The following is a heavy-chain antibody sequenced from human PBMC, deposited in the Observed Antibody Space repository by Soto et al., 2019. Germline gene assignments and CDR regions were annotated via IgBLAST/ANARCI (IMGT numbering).Heavy chain of an antibody. Sequence: HPGGSLRLSCADSGFIFHEHGMHWVRQAPGKGLEWFGRSRNKAYSYITEYDASVKGRFTISRDDSRNSMYLQMNSLKTEDTAVSFCTRGYSNGWYFDSWGKGALATVSS. D-gene: IGHD6-19*01. CDR2: SRNKAYSYIT. CDR3: TRGYSNGWYFDS. CDR1: GFIFHEHG. J-gene: IGHJ4*02. V-gene: IGHV3-72*01.